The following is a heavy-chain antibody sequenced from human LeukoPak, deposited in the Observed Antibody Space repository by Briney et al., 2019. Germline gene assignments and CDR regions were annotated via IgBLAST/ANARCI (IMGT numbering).Heavy chain of an antibody. V-gene: IGHV3-53*01. D-gene: IGHD4/OR15-4a*01. CDR2: IYSDNT. J-gene: IGHJ4*02. CDR3: ARRAGAYSHPYDY. Sequence: GGSLRLSCAVSGSTVSSNSMSWVRQAPGKGLEWVSFIYSDNTHYSDSVKGRFTISRDNSKNTLYLQMNSLRAEDTAVYYCARRAGAYSHPYDYWGQGTLVTVSS. CDR1: GSTVSSNS.